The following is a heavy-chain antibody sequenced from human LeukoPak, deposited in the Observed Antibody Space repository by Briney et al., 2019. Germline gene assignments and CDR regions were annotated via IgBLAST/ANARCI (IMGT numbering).Heavy chain of an antibody. V-gene: IGHV3-7*01. J-gene: IGHJ4*02. D-gene: IGHD3-3*01. CDR1: GFTFSRSW. Sequence: PGGSLRLSCAASGFTFSRSWMSWVRQAPGKGLEWVANIKQDGSEKYYVDSVKGRFTISRDNAKNSLYLQMNSLRAEDTAVYYCAREGGGHYCDFWGQGTLVTVSS. CDR2: IKQDGSEK. CDR3: AREGGGHYCDF.